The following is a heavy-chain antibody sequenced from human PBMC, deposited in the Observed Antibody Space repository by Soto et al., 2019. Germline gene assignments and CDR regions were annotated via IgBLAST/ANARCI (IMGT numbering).Heavy chain of an antibody. J-gene: IGHJ4*02. CDR1: GGSVISGSYY. CDR3: ARVVFAQHIVFDY. Sequence: SETLSLTCTVSGGSVISGSYYWGWIRSPPGKGLEWIGYIYYSGSTNYNPSLKSRVTISVDTSKNQFSLKLSSVTAADTAVYYCARVVFAQHIVFDYWGQGTLVTVSS. CDR2: IYYSGST. V-gene: IGHV4-61*01. D-gene: IGHD2-21*01.